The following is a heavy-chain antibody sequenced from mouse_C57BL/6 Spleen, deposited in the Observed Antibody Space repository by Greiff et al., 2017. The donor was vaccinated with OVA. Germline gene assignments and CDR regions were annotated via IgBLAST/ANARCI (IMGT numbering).Heavy chain of an antibody. CDR2: IYPGDGDT. D-gene: IGHD2-1*01. V-gene: IGHV1-82*01. CDR1: GYAFSSSW. CDR3: AREGGNYEAFAY. Sequence: QVQLQQSGPELVKPGASVKISCKASGYAFSSSWMNWVKQRPGKGLEWIGRIYPGDGDTNYNGKFKGKATLTADKSSSTAYMQLSSLTSEDSAVYFCAREGGNYEAFAYWGQGTLVTVSA. J-gene: IGHJ3*01.